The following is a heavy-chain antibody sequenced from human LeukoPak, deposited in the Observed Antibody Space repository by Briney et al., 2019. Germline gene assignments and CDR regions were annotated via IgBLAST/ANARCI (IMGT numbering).Heavy chain of an antibody. V-gene: IGHV3-48*03. D-gene: IGHD3-3*01. Sequence: GGSLRLSCAASGFTLSSYEMNWVRQAPGKGLEGVSYISSSGSTIYYADSVKGRFTISRDNAKNSLYLQMNSLRAEDTAVYYCARGDYDFTHWFDPWGQGTLVTVSS. J-gene: IGHJ5*02. CDR2: ISSSGSTI. CDR3: ARGDYDFTHWFDP. CDR1: GFTLSSYE.